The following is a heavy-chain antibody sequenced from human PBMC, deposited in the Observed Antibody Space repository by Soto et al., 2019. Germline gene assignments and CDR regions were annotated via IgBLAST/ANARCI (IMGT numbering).Heavy chain of an antibody. Sequence: EVQLVESGGGLVQPGGSLRLSCAASGSTFSSYEMNWVRQAPGKGLEWVSYISSSGSTIYYADSVKGRFTISRDNAKNSLYLQMNSLRAEDTAVYYCARAYPTEYQLTTGGFDPWGQGTLVTVSS. J-gene: IGHJ5*02. CDR2: ISSSGSTI. D-gene: IGHD2-2*01. V-gene: IGHV3-48*03. CDR1: GSTFSSYE. CDR3: ARAYPTEYQLTTGGFDP.